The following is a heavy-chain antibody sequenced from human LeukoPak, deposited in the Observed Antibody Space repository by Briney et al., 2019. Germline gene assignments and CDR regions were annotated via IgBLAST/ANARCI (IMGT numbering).Heavy chain of an antibody. CDR1: GGSFSGYY. V-gene: IGHV4-59*10. CDR2: IYTSGST. J-gene: IGHJ6*02. CDR3: TAGYSSGWYGGMDV. Sequence: SETLSLTCAVYGGSFSGYYWSWIRQPAGKGLEWIGRIYTSGSTNYNPSLKSRVTMSVDTSKNQFSLKLSSVTAADTAVYYCTAGYSSGWYGGMDVWGQGTTVTVSS. D-gene: IGHD6-19*01.